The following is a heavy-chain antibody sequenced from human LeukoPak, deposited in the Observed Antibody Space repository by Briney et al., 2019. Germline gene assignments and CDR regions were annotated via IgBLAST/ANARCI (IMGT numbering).Heavy chain of an antibody. D-gene: IGHD3-3*01. J-gene: IGHJ6*02. CDR3: ARNGYYDFWSGLYYYGMDV. CDR2: IYYSGST. CDR1: GGSISSYY. V-gene: IGHV4-59*01. Sequence: SETLSLTCTVSGGSISSYYWSWIRQPPGKGLEWIGYIYYSGSTNYNPSLKSRVTISVDTCKNQFSLKLSSVTAADTAVYYCARNGYYDFWSGLYYYGMDVWGQGTTVTVSS.